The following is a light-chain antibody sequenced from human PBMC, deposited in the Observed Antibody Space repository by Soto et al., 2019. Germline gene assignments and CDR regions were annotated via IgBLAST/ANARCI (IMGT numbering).Light chain of an antibody. V-gene: IGKV3-11*01. CDR3: HQRNNWPQYT. Sequence: EIVLTQSPATLSLSPGARATLSCRASQSIGSYLAWYQQKPGQTPRLLIYGASTRATDIPARFSGSGSGTDFTLTISSLEPEDFAVYFCHQRNNWPQYTFGQGTKLEIK. CDR2: GAS. CDR1: QSIGSY. J-gene: IGKJ2*01.